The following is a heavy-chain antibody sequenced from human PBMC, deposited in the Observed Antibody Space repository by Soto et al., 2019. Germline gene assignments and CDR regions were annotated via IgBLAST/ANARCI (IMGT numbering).Heavy chain of an antibody. CDR1: GFSISSNY. D-gene: IGHD2-21*01. CDR3: ARKPPSAIQGWAFGMDV. CDR2: TFSGGNT. Sequence: ELQLVETGGGLIQTGGSLRLSCAASGFSISSNYIAWVRQPPGKGLEWVSTTFSGGNTEYAASVKGRCSISRDNYKNTLYLQMDNLRVEDRAVYYCARKPPSAIQGWAFGMDVWGQGTTVSVSS. V-gene: IGHV3-53*02. J-gene: IGHJ6*02.